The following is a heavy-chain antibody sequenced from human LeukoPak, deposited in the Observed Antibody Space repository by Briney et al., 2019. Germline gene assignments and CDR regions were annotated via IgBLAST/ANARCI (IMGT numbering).Heavy chain of an antibody. V-gene: IGHV3-69-1*02. CDR1: GGSVYTSDYY. Sequence: ETLSLTCTVSGGSVYTSDYYWGWVRQAPGKGLEWVSTIYSGSDYIYYADSVKGRFTISRDNAKNSLYLQMNSLRAEDTAVYYCARDLPVSGAYHNFDCWGQGTLVTVSS. D-gene: IGHD4/OR15-4a*01. CDR3: ARDLPVSGAYHNFDC. J-gene: IGHJ4*02. CDR2: IYSGSDYI.